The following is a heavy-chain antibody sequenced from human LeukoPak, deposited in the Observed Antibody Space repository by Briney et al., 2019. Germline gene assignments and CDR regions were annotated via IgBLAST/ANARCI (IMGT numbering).Heavy chain of an antibody. Sequence: GGSLRLSCAASGFTFSSYWMSWVRQAPGKGLQSVAYISQDVSHKYYVDPVEGRFTISRDNAKNSLHLEMNSLRAEDTALYYCARVGYNGWNFENWGQGTLVTVSS. J-gene: IGHJ4*02. CDR3: ARVGYNGWNFEN. CDR2: ISQDVSHK. V-gene: IGHV3-7*01. D-gene: IGHD5-12*01. CDR1: GFTFSSYW.